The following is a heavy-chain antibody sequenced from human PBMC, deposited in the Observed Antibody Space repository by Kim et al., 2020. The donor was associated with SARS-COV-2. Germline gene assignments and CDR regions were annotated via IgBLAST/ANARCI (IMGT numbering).Heavy chain of an antibody. D-gene: IGHD3-10*01. CDR3: ARLTYGSGSYTGWFDP. J-gene: IGHJ5*02. V-gene: IGHV4-39*01. Sequence: SETLSLTCTVSGGSISSSYHYWGWIRQPPGKGLEWIGNIYYSGSTYYNPTPKSRVTISVDTSKNQFSLKLTSVTAADTAVYYCARLTYGSGSYTGWFDPWGQGILVTVSS. CDR2: IYYSGST. CDR1: GGSISSSYHY.